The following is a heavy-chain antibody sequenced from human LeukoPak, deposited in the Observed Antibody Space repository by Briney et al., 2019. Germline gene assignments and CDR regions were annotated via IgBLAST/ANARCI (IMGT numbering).Heavy chain of an antibody. J-gene: IGHJ3*02. V-gene: IGHV1-24*01. CDR2: FDAEDGKT. CDR3: ATSPPFCSTSCPPQWLRLREVAFDI. D-gene: IGHD2-2*01. CDR1: GYTLTGLS. Sequence: ASAKVSCKVSGYTLTGLSMHLVRQAPGKALEWMGGFDAEDGKTIYAQKFQGRVTMTEDTSTDTAYMELSSLRSEDTAVYYCATSPPFCSTSCPPQWLRLREVAFDIWGQGTMVTVSS.